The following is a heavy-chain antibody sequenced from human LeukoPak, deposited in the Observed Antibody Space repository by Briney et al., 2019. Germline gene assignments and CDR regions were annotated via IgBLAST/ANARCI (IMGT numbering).Heavy chain of an antibody. J-gene: IGHJ4*02. CDR3: AKIWGRQPY. V-gene: IGHV1-69*08. D-gene: IGHD3-16*01. Sequence: SVKVSCKASGGTFSSYTISWVRQAPGQGLEWMGGIIPILGTANYAQKFQGRVTITADKSTSTAYMELSSLRSEDTAVYYCAKIWGRQPYWGQGTLVTVSS. CDR2: IIPILGTA. CDR1: GGTFSSYT.